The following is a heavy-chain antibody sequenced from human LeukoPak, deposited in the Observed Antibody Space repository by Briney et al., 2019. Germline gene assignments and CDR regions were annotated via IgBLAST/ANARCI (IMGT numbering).Heavy chain of an antibody. D-gene: IGHD6-6*01. J-gene: IGHJ5*02. V-gene: IGHV4-59*08. CDR2: VYYTGST. CDR3: TRRGGTSSSDWLVG. CDR1: GGSISNYY. Sequence: SETLPLTCTVSGGSISNYYWSWIRQPPGKGLEWIGYVYYTGSTSYNPSLKSRVTISGDTSKNQFSLKLSSVTAADTAVYYCTRRGGTSSSDWLVGSGQATLVIVSS.